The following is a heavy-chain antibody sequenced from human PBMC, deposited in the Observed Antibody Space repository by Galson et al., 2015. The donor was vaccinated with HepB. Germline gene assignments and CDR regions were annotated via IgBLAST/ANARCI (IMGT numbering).Heavy chain of an antibody. J-gene: IGHJ4*02. CDR1: GGTISSCA. CDR3: ARDLKLGMGGYYFDY. V-gene: IGHV1-69*13. CDR2: IIPIFGTA. D-gene: IGHD7-27*01. Sequence: SVKVSCKASGGTISSCAISWVRQAPGQGLEWMGGIIPIFGTANYAQKFQGRVTITADESTSTAYMELSSLRSEDTAVYYCARDLKLGMGGYYFDYWGQGTLVTVSS.